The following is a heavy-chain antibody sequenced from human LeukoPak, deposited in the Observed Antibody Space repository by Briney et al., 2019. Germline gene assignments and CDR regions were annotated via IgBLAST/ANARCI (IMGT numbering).Heavy chain of an antibody. CDR3: ARQGSDIVVVPAPSNGFDP. D-gene: IGHD2-2*01. CDR1: GYKFTNYW. V-gene: IGHV5-51*01. Sequence: GESLKNSCKGSGYKFTNYWIGWVRQMPGKGLEWMGIIYPGDSDTRYSPSFQGQVTISADKSISTAYLQWSSLKASDTAMYYCARQGSDIVVVPAPSNGFDPWGKETLVTVSS. CDR2: IYPGDSDT. J-gene: IGHJ5*02.